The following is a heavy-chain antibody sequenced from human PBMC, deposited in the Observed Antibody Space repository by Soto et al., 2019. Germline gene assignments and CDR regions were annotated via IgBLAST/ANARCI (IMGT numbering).Heavy chain of an antibody. D-gene: IGHD3-10*01. CDR2: VWHSGST. Sequence: SETLSLTCTVTGGSISGYYWSWIRQPPGKGLEWIGYVWHSGSTNYNPSLKSRVTISVDTSKNQFSLKLSSMTAEDTAVYSCASYGSGSYSFVYWGQGTPVTVSS. V-gene: IGHV4-59*08. J-gene: IGHJ4*02. CDR3: ASYGSGSYSFVY. CDR1: GGSISGYY.